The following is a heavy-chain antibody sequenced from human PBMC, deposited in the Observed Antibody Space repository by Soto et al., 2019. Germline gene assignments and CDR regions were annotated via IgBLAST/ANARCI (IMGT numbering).Heavy chain of an antibody. V-gene: IGHV1-69*01. J-gene: IGHJ5*02. CDR1: GGTFSSYA. Sequence: QLVQSGAEVKKPGSSVRVSCKASGGTFSSYAINRVRQAPGHGLEWMGGVIPIFGTTTYAQKFEGRVTITADGSTTTAYMELNSLRSDDTAVYFCARSYGSGSYDSFDPWGQGTLVTVSS. CDR3: ARSYGSGSYDSFDP. D-gene: IGHD3-10*01. CDR2: VIPIFGTT.